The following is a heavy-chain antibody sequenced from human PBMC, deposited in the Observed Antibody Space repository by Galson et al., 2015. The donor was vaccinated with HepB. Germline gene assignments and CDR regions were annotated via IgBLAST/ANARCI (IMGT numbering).Heavy chain of an antibody. J-gene: IGHJ5*02. D-gene: IGHD6-13*01. Sequence: SETLSLTCTVSGGSISSYYWSWIRQPPGKGLEWIGYIYYSGSTNYNPSLKSRVTLSVDTSKNQFSLKLSSVTAADTAVYYCARGGSSWYTWFDPWGQGTLVTVSS. CDR1: GGSISSYY. V-gene: IGHV4-59*01. CDR2: IYYSGST. CDR3: ARGGSSWYTWFDP.